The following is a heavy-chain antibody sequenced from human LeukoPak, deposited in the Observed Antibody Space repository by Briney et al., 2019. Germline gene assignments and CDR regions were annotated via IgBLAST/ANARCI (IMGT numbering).Heavy chain of an antibody. J-gene: IGHJ4*02. Sequence: PSQTLSLTCTVSGGSISSGVYYWSWIRQPPGKGLEWIGNIYHSGSTFHNPSLKSRVTISVDRSQNQFSLKLSSVTAADTAVYYCARELDYGGNFIDYWGQGTLVTVSS. CDR3: ARELDYGGNFIDY. V-gene: IGHV4-30-2*01. CDR2: IYHSGST. D-gene: IGHD4-23*01. CDR1: GGSISSGVYY.